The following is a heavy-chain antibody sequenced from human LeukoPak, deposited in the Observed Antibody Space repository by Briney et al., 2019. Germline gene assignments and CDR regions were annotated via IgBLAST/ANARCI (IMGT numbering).Heavy chain of an antibody. Sequence: SETLSLTCTVSGGSISSKSYYWGWIRKPPGKGLEWIGSVYYTGNTYYNPSLKSRVTISLDTSKNHFSLNLSSVTAADTAVYFCASSTSGWYNGNDYWGQGTLVTVSS. V-gene: IGHV4-39*02. CDR3: ASSTSGWYNGNDY. CDR2: VYYTGNT. J-gene: IGHJ4*02. CDR1: GGSISSKSYY. D-gene: IGHD6-19*01.